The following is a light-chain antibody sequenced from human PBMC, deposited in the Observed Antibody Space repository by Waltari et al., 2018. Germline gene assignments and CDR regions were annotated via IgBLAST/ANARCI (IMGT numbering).Light chain of an antibody. CDR1: QSVRSTY. CDR3: QQYDGSPWT. CDR2: GAS. J-gene: IGKJ1*01. Sequence: EIVLTQSPGTLSLSPGERATLSCRASQSVRSTYLAWYQQKPGQAPRLHIYGASSRATGIPDRFSGSGSGTDFTLIISRLEPEDFAVYHCQQYDGSPWTFGQGTKLESK. V-gene: IGKV3-20*01.